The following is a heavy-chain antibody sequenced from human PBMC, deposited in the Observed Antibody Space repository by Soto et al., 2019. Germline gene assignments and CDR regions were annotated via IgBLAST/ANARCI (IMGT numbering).Heavy chain of an antibody. Sequence: SYTLSRTSTDPGGSSSSYYWSWIRQPAGKGLEWIGRIYTSGSTNYNPSLKSRVTMSVDTSKNQFSLKLSSVTAADTAVYYCARGLPLAAAGSTTVFDYWGQGTLVTVSS. CDR3: ARGLPLAAAGSTTVFDY. V-gene: IGHV4-4*07. J-gene: IGHJ4*02. CDR1: GGSSSSYY. D-gene: IGHD6-13*01. CDR2: IYTSGST.